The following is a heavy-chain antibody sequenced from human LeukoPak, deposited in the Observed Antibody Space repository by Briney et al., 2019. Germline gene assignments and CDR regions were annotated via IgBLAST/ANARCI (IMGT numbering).Heavy chain of an antibody. CDR1: GYSLTSYW. V-gene: IGHV5-51*01. Sequence: GESLQISCKGSGYSLTSYWIGWVRQMPGKGLEWMGIIYPGDSDTRYSPSFQGQVTISADKSISTAYPQWSSLKASDTAMYYCARQTPYYDFDYWGQGTLVTVSS. J-gene: IGHJ4*02. D-gene: IGHD3-3*01. CDR2: IYPGDSDT. CDR3: ARQTPYYDFDY.